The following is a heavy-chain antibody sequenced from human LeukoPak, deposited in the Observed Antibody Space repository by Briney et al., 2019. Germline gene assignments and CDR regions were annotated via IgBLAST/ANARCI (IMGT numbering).Heavy chain of an antibody. CDR1: GFSISSGHY. V-gene: IGHV4-61*01. CDR3: ARGSGSYSFDY. CDR2: IYYSGST. J-gene: IGHJ4*02. D-gene: IGHD1-26*01. Sequence: PSETLSLTCTVSGFSISSGHYWGWVRQPPGKGLEWIGYIYYSGSTNYNPSLKSRVTISVDTSKNQFSLKLSSVTAADTAVYYCARGSGSYSFDYWGQGTLVTVSS.